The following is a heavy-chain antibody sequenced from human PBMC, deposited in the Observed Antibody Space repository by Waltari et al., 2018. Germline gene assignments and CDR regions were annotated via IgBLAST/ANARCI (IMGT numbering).Heavy chain of an antibody. D-gene: IGHD3-9*01. Sequence: QVQLLESGGELVRPGGSLRLSCAASGFIFGDYYMNWIRQAPGKGLEWVANIGSSGSTKHYADSGKGRWTISRDKSKNSMDLQMTSLRADDTAVYYCARGDILTGFDSWGQGTLVIVSS. CDR2: IGSSGSTK. V-gene: IGHV3-11*04. J-gene: IGHJ4*02. CDR1: GFIFGDYY. CDR3: ARGDILTGFDS.